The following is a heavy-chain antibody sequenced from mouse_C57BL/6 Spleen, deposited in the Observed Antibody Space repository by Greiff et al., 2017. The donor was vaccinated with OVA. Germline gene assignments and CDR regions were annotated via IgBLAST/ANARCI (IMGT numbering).Heavy chain of an antibody. D-gene: IGHD1-1*01. J-gene: IGHJ1*03. CDR3: ASYYGSSYVGYWYFDV. V-gene: IGHV1-9*01. CDR2: ILPGSGST. CDR1: GYTFTGYW. Sequence: QVQMKESGAELMKPGASVKLSCKATGYTFTGYWIEWVKQRPGHGLEWIGEILPGSGSTNYNEKFKGKATFTADTSSNTAYMQLSSLTTEDSAIYYCASYYGSSYVGYWYFDVWGTGTTVTVSS.